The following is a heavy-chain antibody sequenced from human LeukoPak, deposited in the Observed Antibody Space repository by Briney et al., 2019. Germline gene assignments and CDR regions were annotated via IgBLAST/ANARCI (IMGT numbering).Heavy chain of an antibody. Sequence: SETLSLTCTVSGASIKTYYWSWIRQPPGKGLEWIGHSGSTNYNPSLKSRVTISVDTSKNQFSLKLTSVTAADTAVYYCAREGGPYRPLDYSGQGTLVTVAS. J-gene: IGHJ4*02. CDR1: GASIKTYY. V-gene: IGHV4-59*12. CDR2: SGST. CDR3: AREGGPYRPLDY.